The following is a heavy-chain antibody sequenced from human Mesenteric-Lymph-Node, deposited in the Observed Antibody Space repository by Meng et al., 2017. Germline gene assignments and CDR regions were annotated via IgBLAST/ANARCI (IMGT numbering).Heavy chain of an antibody. CDR1: GGSITSSIYF. CDR3: TWELLGDAFDI. V-gene: IGHV4-61*02. J-gene: IGHJ3*02. D-gene: IGHD1-26*01. CDR2: IHTSGST. Sequence: SETLSLTCTVSGGSITSSIYFWTWIRQPAGKGLEWIGRIHTSGSTNYSPSLKSRVTMTVDTSRNQFSLKLTSVTAADTAVYYCTWELLGDAFDIWGQGTMVTVSS.